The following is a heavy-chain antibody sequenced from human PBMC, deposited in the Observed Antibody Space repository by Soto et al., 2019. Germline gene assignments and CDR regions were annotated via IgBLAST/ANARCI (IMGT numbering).Heavy chain of an antibody. J-gene: IGHJ6*03. V-gene: IGHV3-74*01. CDR2: INNDGSVS. Sequence: EVQLVESGGGLVQPGGSLRLSCVASGFTFSNYWMYWVRQAPGEGLVWVSRINNDGSVSSYADSVKGRLTISRDNVKNTPYLQMDSLRAEDTAVYYCARGDCVGGTCYSLAVSFYYYMDVWGKGTTVTVFS. D-gene: IGHD2-15*01. CDR1: GFTFSNYW. CDR3: ARGDCVGGTCYSLAVSFYYYMDV.